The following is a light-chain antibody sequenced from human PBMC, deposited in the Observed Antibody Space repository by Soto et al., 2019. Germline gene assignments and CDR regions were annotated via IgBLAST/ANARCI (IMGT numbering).Light chain of an antibody. Sequence: EMVLTQAQATLSLSPAESATLSCSASQNVSLNFAWYQQNSGQPPRLLIHTASSRATGIPARFSGSGSRTDFTLTISSLEPEDIAVYYCQERGRWPRATFGGGTKVEMK. J-gene: IGKJ4*01. CDR1: QNVSLN. CDR2: TAS. CDR3: QERGRWPRAT. V-gene: IGKV3-11*01.